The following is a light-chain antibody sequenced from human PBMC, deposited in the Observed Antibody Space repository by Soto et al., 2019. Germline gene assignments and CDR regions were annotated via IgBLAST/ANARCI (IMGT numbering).Light chain of an antibody. J-gene: IGKJ4*01. Sequence: EIVLTQSPATLSLSPGERSTLSCMASQSVSSYLAWYQQKPGQAPMLLIYDASNRATGIPARFSGSGSGTDFTLTISSLEPEDFAVYYCQQRSNWPPLTFGGGTQVDIK. CDR3: QQRSNWPPLT. CDR1: QSVSSY. V-gene: IGKV3-11*01. CDR2: DAS.